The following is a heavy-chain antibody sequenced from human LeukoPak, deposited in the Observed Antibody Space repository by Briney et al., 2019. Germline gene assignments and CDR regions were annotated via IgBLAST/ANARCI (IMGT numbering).Heavy chain of an antibody. Sequence: ASVKVSCKASGGTFSSYAISWVRQAPGQGLEWMGGIIPIFGTANYAQKFQGRVTITADKSTSTAYMELSSLRSEDTAVYYCARGGSSGWPSQGAFDIWGQGTMVTVSS. D-gene: IGHD6-19*01. CDR2: IIPIFGTA. J-gene: IGHJ3*02. V-gene: IGHV1-69*06. CDR1: GGTFSSYA. CDR3: ARGGSSGWPSQGAFDI.